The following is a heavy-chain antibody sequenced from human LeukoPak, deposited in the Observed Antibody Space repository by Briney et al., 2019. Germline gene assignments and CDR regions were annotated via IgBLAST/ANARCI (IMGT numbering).Heavy chain of an antibody. D-gene: IGHD4-23*01. J-gene: IGHJ4*02. CDR2: ISGYNGNT. Sequence: ASVKVSCKASGYTFTTYGITWVRQAPGQGLEWMGWISGYNGNTIYAQKLQGRVTMTTDTSTSTAYMGLRSLRSDDTAVYYCARGDYGGKPDYWGQGTLVTVSS. CDR1: GYTFTTYG. CDR3: ARGDYGGKPDY. V-gene: IGHV1-18*01.